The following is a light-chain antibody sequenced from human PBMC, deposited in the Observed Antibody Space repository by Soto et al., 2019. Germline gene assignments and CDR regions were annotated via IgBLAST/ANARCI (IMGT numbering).Light chain of an antibody. J-gene: IGKJ2*01. CDR1: QSVSSN. V-gene: IGKV3-15*01. CDR3: QQYNNWPPYT. Sequence: EIVMTQSPGTLSVSPGERATLSCRASQSVSSNLAWYQQKPGQAPRLLIYGASTRATGIPARFSGSGSATVFTLSISSRQSEDFAGYYCQQYNNWPPYTFGQGTKLEIK. CDR2: GAS.